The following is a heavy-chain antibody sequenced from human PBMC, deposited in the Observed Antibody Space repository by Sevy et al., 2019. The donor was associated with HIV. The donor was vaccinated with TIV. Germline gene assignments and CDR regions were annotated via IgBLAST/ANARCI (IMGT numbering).Heavy chain of an antibody. CDR3: ARDRGPQWLKYFFDY. CDR2: ISYDGSNK. V-gene: IGHV3-30-3*01. D-gene: IGHD6-19*01. CDR1: GFTFSSYA. J-gene: IGHJ4*02. Sequence: GGSLRLSCAASGFTFSSYAMHWVRQAPGKGLEWVAVISYDGSNKYYADSVKGRFTISRDNSKNTLYLQMNSLRAGDTAVYYCARDRGPQWLKYFFDYWGQGTLVTVSS.